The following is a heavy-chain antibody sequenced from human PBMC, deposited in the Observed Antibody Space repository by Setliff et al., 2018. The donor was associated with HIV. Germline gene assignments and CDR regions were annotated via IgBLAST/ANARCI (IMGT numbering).Heavy chain of an antibody. Sequence: SVKVSCKASGSTFSTYDINWVRQAPGQGLEWMGGIIPTFTRANYAQKFQARVIITTDKSTSTAFMELTSPTSEDTAVYYCARSVHSLYGDYATYFDPWGQGTQVTVS. CDR3: ARSVHSLYGDYATYFDP. CDR1: GSTFSTYD. V-gene: IGHV1-69*05. CDR2: IIPTFTRA. D-gene: IGHD4-17*01. J-gene: IGHJ5*02.